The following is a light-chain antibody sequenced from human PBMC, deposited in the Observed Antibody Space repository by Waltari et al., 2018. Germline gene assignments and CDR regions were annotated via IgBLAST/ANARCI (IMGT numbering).Light chain of an antibody. J-gene: IGLJ2*01. CDR2: DVN. Sequence: QSALTQPASVTGPPGQSITISCTGTTSDVGGYNYVSWYQQHPGKAPKLVIYDVNNRPSGVSNRFSGSKSGNTASLTISGLQTEDEADYHCSSYTGGTTLVVFGGGTKLTVL. CDR1: TSDVGGYNY. CDR3: SSYTGGTTLVV. V-gene: IGLV2-14*03.